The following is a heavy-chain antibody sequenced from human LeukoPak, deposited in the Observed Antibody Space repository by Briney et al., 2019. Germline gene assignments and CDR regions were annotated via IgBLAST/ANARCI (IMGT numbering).Heavy chain of an antibody. Sequence: ASVTVSCKASGGTFSSYAISWVRQAPGQGLEWMGGIIPIFGTANYAQKFQGRVTITTDESTSTAYMELSSLRSEDTAVYYYARGEVTGSIRGYYFDYWGQGTLVTVSS. D-gene: IGHD1/OR15-1a*01. CDR3: ARGEVTGSIRGYYFDY. V-gene: IGHV1-69*05. CDR1: GGTFSSYA. CDR2: IIPIFGTA. J-gene: IGHJ4*02.